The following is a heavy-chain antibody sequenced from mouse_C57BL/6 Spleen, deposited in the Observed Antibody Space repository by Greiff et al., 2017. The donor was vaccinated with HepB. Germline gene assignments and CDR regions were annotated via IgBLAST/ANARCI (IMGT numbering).Heavy chain of an antibody. D-gene: IGHD4-1*01. CDR3: AREWDGSKAY. CDR2: ISDGGSYT. Sequence: EVMLVESGGGLVKPGGSLKLSCAASGFTFSSYAMSWVRQTPEKRLEWVATISDGGSYTYYPDNVKGRFTISRDNAKNNLYLQMSHLKSEDTAMYYCAREWDGSKAYWGQGTLVTVSA. V-gene: IGHV5-4*01. J-gene: IGHJ3*01. CDR1: GFTFSSYA.